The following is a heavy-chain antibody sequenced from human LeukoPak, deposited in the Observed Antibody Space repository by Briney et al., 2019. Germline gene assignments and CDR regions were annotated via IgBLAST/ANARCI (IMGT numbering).Heavy chain of an antibody. J-gene: IGHJ1*01. CDR2: ISTGGST. CDR1: GASISSSY. CDR3: ARDQSYYVSSGYYYVTYFQY. D-gene: IGHD3-22*01. V-gene: IGHV4-4*07. Sequence: PSETLSLTCTVSGASISSSYCTWIRQPAGEGLEWIGRISTGGSTTYNPSFKSRVTMSVDTSKNQFSLNLTSVTAADTAVYYCARDQSYYVSSGYYYVTYFQYWGLGILVTVSS.